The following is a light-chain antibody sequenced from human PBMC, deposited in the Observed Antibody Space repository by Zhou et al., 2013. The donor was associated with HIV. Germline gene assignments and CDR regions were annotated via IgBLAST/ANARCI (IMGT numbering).Light chain of an antibody. V-gene: IGKV3-11*01. CDR3: QQRIKWPIT. CDR2: DAT. Sequence: EIVLIQSPATLSLSPGERATLSCRASQSLSSYLAWYQQKPGQAPRLLIHDATNRATGIPARFSGSGSGTDFTLTISSLEPEDFAVYYCQQRIKWPITFGQGTRLEIK. J-gene: IGKJ5*01. CDR1: QSLSSY.